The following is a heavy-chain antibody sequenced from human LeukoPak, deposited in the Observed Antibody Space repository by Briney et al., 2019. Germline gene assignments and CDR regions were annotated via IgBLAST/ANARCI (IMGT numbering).Heavy chain of an antibody. V-gene: IGHV4-38-2*02. CDR1: GYSISSGYY. CDR2: IYHSGST. CDR3: ARDSLTMVRGNIDY. D-gene: IGHD3-10*01. Sequence: SETLSLTCTVSGYSISSGYYWGWIRQPPGKGLEWIGSIYHSGSTYYNPSLKSRVTISVDTSKNQFSLKLRSVTAADTAVYYCARDSLTMVRGNIDYWGQGTLVTVSS. J-gene: IGHJ4*02.